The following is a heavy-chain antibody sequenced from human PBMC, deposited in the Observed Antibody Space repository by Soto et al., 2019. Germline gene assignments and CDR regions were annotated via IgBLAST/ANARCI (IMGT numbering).Heavy chain of an antibody. J-gene: IGHJ5*02. CDR2: IYSGGGT. CDR3: AREVGSSWDWFDP. D-gene: IGHD6-13*01. CDR1: RLTASRKY. V-gene: IGHV3-66*01. Sequence: PEGSLILSCAASRLTASRKYMSWVRQAPGKGLEWVSVIYSGGGTYYADSVKGRFTISRDNSKNTLYLQMNSLRAEDTAVYYCAREVGSSWDWFDPWGQGTLVTVSS.